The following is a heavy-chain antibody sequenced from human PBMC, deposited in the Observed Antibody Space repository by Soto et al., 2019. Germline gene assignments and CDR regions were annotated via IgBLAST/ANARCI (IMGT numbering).Heavy chain of an antibody. CDR1: GGSISSSSYY. CDR2: IYYSGST. D-gene: IGHD5-12*01. V-gene: IGHV4-39*01. CDR3: ARDILSRNWFDP. Sequence: QLQLQESGPGLVKPSETLSLTCTVSGGSISSSSYYWGWIRQPPGKGLEWIGSIYYSGSTYYNPSLKSRVTISVDTSKNQFSLKLSSATAADTAVYYCARDILSRNWFDPWGQGTLVTVSS. J-gene: IGHJ5*02.